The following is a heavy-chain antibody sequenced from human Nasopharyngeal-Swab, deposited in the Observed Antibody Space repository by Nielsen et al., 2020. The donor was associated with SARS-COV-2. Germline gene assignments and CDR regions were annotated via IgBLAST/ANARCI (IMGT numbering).Heavy chain of an antibody. Sequence: GPTLVKPPQTLTLTCTFSGFPLSASGMCVTRIRQTPGKALEWLALINWDDHKYYSTSLRTRLNISKDTSKNQVVLTMTNMDPVDTGTYYCARMYSTGYYYYGMDVWGQGTTVTVSS. CDR2: INWDDHK. CDR1: GFPLSASGMC. D-gene: IGHD3-10*01. V-gene: IGHV2-70*01. J-gene: IGHJ6*02. CDR3: ARMYSTGYYYYGMDV.